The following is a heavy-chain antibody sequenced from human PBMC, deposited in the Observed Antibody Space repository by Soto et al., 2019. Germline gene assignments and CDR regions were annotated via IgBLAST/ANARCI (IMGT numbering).Heavy chain of an antibody. J-gene: IGHJ4*02. CDR1: GFSLSTSGVG. D-gene: IGHD2-21*01. CDR3: AHAQYSSGDLDF. Sequence: QITWKESDPPLVNPTQTLTLTCTFSGFSLSTSGVGVWWIRQPRGKALEWLALIYWDDDKRYSLSLKSRLTITKNTSNNQVVLTMTNTDPVDTATYYCAHAQYSSGDLDFWGQGTLVTVSS. V-gene: IGHV2-5*02. CDR2: IYWDDDK.